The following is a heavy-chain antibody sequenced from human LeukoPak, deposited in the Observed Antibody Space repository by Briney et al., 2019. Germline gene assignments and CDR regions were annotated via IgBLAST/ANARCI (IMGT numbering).Heavy chain of an antibody. CDR2: ITSSGTT. CDR1: GLTFRTYG. Sequence: GGSLRLSCAAPGLTFRTYGMGWVRQAPGKGLEWVSSITSSGTTNYADSVKDRFVISRDNSKDTLFLQMNSLRVEDTAVYYCANTGSYSVYWGQGTLVTVSS. D-gene: IGHD1-26*01. V-gene: IGHV3-23*01. CDR3: ANTGSYSVY. J-gene: IGHJ4*02.